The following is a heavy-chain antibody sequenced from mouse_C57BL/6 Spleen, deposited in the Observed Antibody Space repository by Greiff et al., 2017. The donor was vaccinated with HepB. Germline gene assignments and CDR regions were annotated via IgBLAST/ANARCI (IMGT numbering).Heavy chain of an antibody. CDR2: IYPGNSDT. V-gene: IGHV1-5*01. CDR1: GYTFTSYW. Sequence: VQLQQSGTVLARPGASVKMSCKTSGYTFTSYWMHWVKQRPGQGLEWIGAIYPGNSDTSYNQKFKGKAKLTAVTSASTAYMELSSLTNEDSAVYYCTRDWDEGYYFDYWGQGTTLTVSS. CDR3: TRDWDEGYYFDY. D-gene: IGHD4-1*01. J-gene: IGHJ2*01.